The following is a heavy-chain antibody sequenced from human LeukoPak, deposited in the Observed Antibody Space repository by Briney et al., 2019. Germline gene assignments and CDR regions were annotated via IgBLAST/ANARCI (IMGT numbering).Heavy chain of an antibody. Sequence: GGSLRLSCAASGFTFSSYSMNWVRQAPGKGLEWVSYISHSSSTIYYADSVKGRFTISRDNAKKSLYLQMNSLRAEDTAIYYCTREDMATITFDSWGQGTLVTVSS. CDR1: GFTFSSYS. CDR3: TREDMATITFDS. V-gene: IGHV3-48*01. J-gene: IGHJ4*02. D-gene: IGHD5-24*01. CDR2: ISHSSSTI.